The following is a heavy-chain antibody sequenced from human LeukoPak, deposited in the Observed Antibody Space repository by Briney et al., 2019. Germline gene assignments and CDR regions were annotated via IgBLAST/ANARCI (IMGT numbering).Heavy chain of an antibody. J-gene: IGHJ4*02. CDR3: ARGPPGSSSSDY. D-gene: IGHD6-13*01. V-gene: IGHV1-8*01. CDR1: GYTFSSYD. CDR2: MNPNSGDT. Sequence: GASVKVSCTPSGYTFSSYDINWVSHSPGQGLEWIGWMNPNSGDTGYAQKFQDRVTMTRNTSINTAYMELSSLRSEDTGVYYCARGPPGSSSSDYWGQGTLVTVS.